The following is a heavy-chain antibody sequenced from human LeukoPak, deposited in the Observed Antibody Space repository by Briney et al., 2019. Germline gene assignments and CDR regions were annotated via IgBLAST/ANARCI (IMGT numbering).Heavy chain of an antibody. V-gene: IGHV4-39*01. Sequence: SETLSLTCTVSGGSISSSSYYWGWIRQPPGQRLEWIGSIYYSGSTYYNPSLKSRVTISVDTSKNQFSLKLSSVTAADTAVYYCARLRGRWLQPFDYWGQGTLVTVSS. J-gene: IGHJ4*02. D-gene: IGHD5-24*01. CDR3: ARLRGRWLQPFDY. CDR1: GGSISSSSYY. CDR2: IYYSGST.